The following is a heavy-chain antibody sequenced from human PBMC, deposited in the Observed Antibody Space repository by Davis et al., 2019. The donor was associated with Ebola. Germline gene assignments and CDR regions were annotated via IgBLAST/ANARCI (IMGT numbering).Heavy chain of an antibody. D-gene: IGHD2-21*01. CDR1: GFTFSSYA. CDR2: ISYDGSNK. V-gene: IGHV3-30-3*01. CDR3: ARVRGLDV. J-gene: IGHJ6*02. Sequence: GESLKISCAASGFTFSSYAMHWVRQAPGKGLEWVAVISYDGSNKYYADSVKGRFTISRDNAKNSLNLQMNSLRVEDTAVYYCARVRGLDVWGQGTTVTVSS.